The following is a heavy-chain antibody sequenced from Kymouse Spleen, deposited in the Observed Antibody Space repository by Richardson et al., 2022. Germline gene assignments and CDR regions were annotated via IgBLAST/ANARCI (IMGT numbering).Heavy chain of an antibody. CDR2: ISWNSGSI. CDR3: ARSYDILTGYYYYYGMDV. V-gene: IGHV3-9*01. CDR1: GFTFDDYA. D-gene: IGHD3-9*01. J-gene: IGHJ6*02. Sequence: EVQLVESGGGLVQPGRSLRLSCAASGFTFDDYAMHWVRQAPGKGLEWVSGISWNSGSIGYADSVKGRFTISRDNAKNSLYLQMNSLRAEDTALYYCARSYDILTGYYYYYGMDVWGQGTTVTVSS.